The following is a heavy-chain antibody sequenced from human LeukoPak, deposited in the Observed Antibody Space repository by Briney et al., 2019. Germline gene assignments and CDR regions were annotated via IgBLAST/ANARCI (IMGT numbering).Heavy chain of an antibody. J-gene: IGHJ6*02. V-gene: IGHV1-69*13. CDR2: IIPIFGTA. Sequence: SVKVSCKASGGTFSSYAISWVRQAPGQGLEWMGGIIPIFGTANYAQKFQGRVTITADESTSTAYMELSSLRSEDTAVYYCARIGEDIVVVVAASSSYYGMDVWGQGTTVTVSS. CDR3: ARIGEDIVVVVAASSSYYGMDV. CDR1: GGTFSSYA. D-gene: IGHD2-15*01.